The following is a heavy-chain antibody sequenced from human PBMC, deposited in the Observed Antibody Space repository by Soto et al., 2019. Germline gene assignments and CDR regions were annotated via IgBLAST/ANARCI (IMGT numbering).Heavy chain of an antibody. V-gene: IGHV1-2*02. Sequence: QVQRVQSGAEVKKPGASVKVSCKASGYPFTGYYMHWVRQAPGHGLEWMGWINPNSGGTNYAQKFQGRVTMTRDTSISTAYMELSRLRSDDTAVYYCARDPGNYDFWSGPGDYWGQGTLVTVSS. CDR3: ARDPGNYDFWSGPGDY. J-gene: IGHJ4*02. CDR1: GYPFTGYY. D-gene: IGHD3-3*01. CDR2: INPNSGGT.